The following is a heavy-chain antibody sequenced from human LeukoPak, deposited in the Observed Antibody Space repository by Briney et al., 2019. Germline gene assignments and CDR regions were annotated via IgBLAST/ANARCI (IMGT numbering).Heavy chain of an antibody. Sequence: PGGSLSLSCAASGFTVSSNYMSWVRQAPGKGLEWVSVIYSGGSTYYADSVKGRFTISRDNSKNTLYLQMNSLRAEDTAVYYCAREGREGLHRNGGYYGMDVWGQGTTVTVSS. CDR3: AREGREGLHRNGGYYGMDV. D-gene: IGHD3-10*01. CDR2: IYSGGST. CDR1: GFTVSSNY. J-gene: IGHJ6*02. V-gene: IGHV3-66*01.